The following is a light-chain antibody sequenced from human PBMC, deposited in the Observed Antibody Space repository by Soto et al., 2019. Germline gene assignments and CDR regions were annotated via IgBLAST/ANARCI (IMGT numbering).Light chain of an antibody. V-gene: IGKV4-1*01. CDR2: WAS. Sequence: DIVMAQSPDSLAVSLGERATINCKSSQSVLISSNNKNYLAWYQQKPGQPPKLLIYWASTRESGVPDRFSGSGSGTDFTLTISSLQAEDVAVYYCQQYYTTPLAFGQGTKVEIK. CDR1: QSVLISSNNKNY. J-gene: IGKJ1*01. CDR3: QQYYTTPLA.